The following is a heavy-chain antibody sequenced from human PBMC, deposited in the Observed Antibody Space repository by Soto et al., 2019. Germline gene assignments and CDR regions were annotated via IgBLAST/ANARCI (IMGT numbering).Heavy chain of an antibody. Sequence: SETLSLTCTVSGGSISSGDYYWSWIRQPPGKGLERIGYIYYSGSTYYNPSLKNRVTISVDTSKNQFSLKLSSVTAAYTAVYYCARVSSRMINAFDIWGQGTMVTVSS. CDR2: IYYSGST. D-gene: IGHD3-16*01. V-gene: IGHV4-30-4*01. CDR1: GGSISSGDYY. J-gene: IGHJ3*02. CDR3: ARVSSRMINAFDI.